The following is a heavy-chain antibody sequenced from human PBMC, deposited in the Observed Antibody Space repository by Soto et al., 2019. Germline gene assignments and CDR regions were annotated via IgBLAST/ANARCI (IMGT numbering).Heavy chain of an antibody. CDR2: ISAYNGNT. V-gene: IGHV1-18*01. CDR3: ASVNSSGPTKNWFDP. J-gene: IGHJ5*02. CDR1: GYTFTNFG. Sequence: GASVKVSCKASGYTFTNFGISWVRQAPGQGLEWMGWISAYNGNTNYAQKLQGRVTMTTDTSTSTAYMELRSLRSDDTAVYYCASVNSSGPTKNWFDPWGQGTLVTVSS. D-gene: IGHD6-19*01.